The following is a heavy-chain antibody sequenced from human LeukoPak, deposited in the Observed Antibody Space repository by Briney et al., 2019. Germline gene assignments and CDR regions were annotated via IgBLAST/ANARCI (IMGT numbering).Heavy chain of an antibody. CDR2: IYENGGAT. D-gene: IGHD2-21*01. Sequence: GGSLRLSCVGSGFTFRSHAMSWVRQVPEKGLEFVSGIYENGGATYYADSVKGRFSISRDNSKNTLYLQMDSLRGEDTAVYYCAKDFRIGYSAHFDYWGQGALVTVSS. V-gene: IGHV3-23*01. CDR3: AKDFRIGYSAHFDY. CDR1: GFTFRSHA. J-gene: IGHJ4*02.